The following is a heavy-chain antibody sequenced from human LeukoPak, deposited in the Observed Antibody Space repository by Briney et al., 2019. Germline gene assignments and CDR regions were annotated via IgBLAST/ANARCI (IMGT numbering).Heavy chain of an antibody. J-gene: IGHJ5*02. Sequence: GGSLRLSCAASGFTFSSYAMSWVRQAPGKGLEWASAISGSGGSTYYADSVKGRFTISRDNSKNTLYLQMNSLRAEDTAVYYCVSYYGDYKPDWFDPWGQGTLVTVSS. CDR1: GFTFSSYA. D-gene: IGHD4-17*01. CDR3: VSYYGDYKPDWFDP. V-gene: IGHV3-23*01. CDR2: ISGSGGST.